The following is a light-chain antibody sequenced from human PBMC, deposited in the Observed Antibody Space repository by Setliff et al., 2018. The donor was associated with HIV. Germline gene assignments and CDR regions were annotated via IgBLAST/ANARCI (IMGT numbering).Light chain of an antibody. CDR1: SSDVGGYNY. V-gene: IGLV2-11*01. Sequence: QSALTQPRSVSGSPGQSVTMSCTGTSSDVGGYNYVSWYQQHPGKAPKLMIYDVSKRPSGVPDRFSGSKSGNTAFLTISGLQGEDEADYYCSSYTSSSTLFGGGTKVTVL. CDR3: SSYTSSSTL. J-gene: IGLJ2*01. CDR2: DVS.